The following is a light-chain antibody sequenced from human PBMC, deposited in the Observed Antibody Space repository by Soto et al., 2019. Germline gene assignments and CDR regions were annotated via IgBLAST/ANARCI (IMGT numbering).Light chain of an antibody. CDR1: QSISSS. J-gene: IGKJ2*01. V-gene: IGKV3-15*01. Sequence: EIVMTQSPATLSVSPGERATLSCRASQSISSSLAWYQLKPGQAPRLLIYGASTRATGIPARFSGSGSGTEFTLTISSLQSEDFAVYYCQQYNDWRYTFGQGTKREIK. CDR3: QQYNDWRYT. CDR2: GAS.